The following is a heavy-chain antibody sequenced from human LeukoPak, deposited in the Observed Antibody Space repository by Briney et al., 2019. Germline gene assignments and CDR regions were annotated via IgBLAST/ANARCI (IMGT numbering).Heavy chain of an antibody. J-gene: IGHJ4*02. CDR3: ARERVGYDILTGYYTNYFDY. D-gene: IGHD3-9*01. CDR1: GFTFSSYS. CDR2: ISSSSSYI. Sequence: GGSLRLSCAASGFTFSSYSMNWVRQAPGKGLEWVSSISSSSSYIYYADSVKGRFTISRDNAKSSLYLQMNSLRAEDTAVYYCARERVGYDILTGYYTNYFDYWGQGTLVTVSS. V-gene: IGHV3-21*01.